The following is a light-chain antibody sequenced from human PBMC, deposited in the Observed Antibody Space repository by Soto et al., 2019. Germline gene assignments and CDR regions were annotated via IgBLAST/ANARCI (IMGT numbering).Light chain of an antibody. V-gene: IGKV1-5*01. CDR3: QQYYHSCT. CDR2: DAS. CDR1: QSVTDW. Sequence: DLQLTQSPSTLSASVGDRVTITCRASQSVTDWLAWYQQKPGKAPKLLIYDASSLESGVPSRFSGSGSGTEFSLTISSLQPDDFATYYCQQYYHSCTFGQGTKVEIK. J-gene: IGKJ2*02.